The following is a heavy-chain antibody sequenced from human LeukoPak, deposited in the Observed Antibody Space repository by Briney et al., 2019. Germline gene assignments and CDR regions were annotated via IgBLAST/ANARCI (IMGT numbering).Heavy chain of an antibody. J-gene: IGHJ6*02. Sequence: GESLKISFKASGYIFTSYWSGWVRQMPGKGLEWVAMISPGDSDTRYGPSFQGQVTISADKSITTAYLQWSSLQASDTAMYYCATEEGDGMWSWGQGTTVTVSS. V-gene: IGHV5-51*01. D-gene: IGHD1-14*01. CDR1: GYIFTSYW. CDR2: ISPGDSDT. CDR3: ATEEGDGMWS.